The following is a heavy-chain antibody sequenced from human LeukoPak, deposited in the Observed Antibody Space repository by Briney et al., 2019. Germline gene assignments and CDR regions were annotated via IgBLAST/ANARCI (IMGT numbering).Heavy chain of an antibody. D-gene: IGHD4-11*01. V-gene: IGHV1-18*01. Sequence: ASVKVSCKASGYTFTSYGISWVRQAPGQGLEWMGWISTYNSNTNYAQKLQGRVTMTTDTSTTTAYMELRSLTSDDTAVYYCARDPTTQTFDYWGQGTLVTVSS. CDR1: GYTFTSYG. CDR3: ARDPTTQTFDY. CDR2: ISTYNSNT. J-gene: IGHJ4*02.